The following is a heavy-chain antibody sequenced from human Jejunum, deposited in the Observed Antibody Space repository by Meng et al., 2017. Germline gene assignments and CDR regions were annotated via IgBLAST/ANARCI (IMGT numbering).Heavy chain of an antibody. J-gene: IGHJ4*02. CDR2: INTNTGIP. Sequence: QGELVQSGSWLKEPGASVKVSCQASGYTFTNHAMNWVRQAPGQGLELMGWINTNTGIPTYVQGFTGRFVFSLDSSVSTTYLQISNLKPEDAGIYYCARTWQATGYLLDYWGQGTLVTVSS. CDR3: ARTWQATGYLLDY. V-gene: IGHV7-4-1*02. D-gene: IGHD3-9*01. CDR1: GYTFTNHA.